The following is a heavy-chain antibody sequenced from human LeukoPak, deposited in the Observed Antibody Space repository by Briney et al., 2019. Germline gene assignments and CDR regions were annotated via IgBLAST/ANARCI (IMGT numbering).Heavy chain of an antibody. CDR2: ISGRGDRT. CDR1: GLTFTNFG. Sequence: GGSLRLSCAASGLTFTNFGMSWVRQAPGKGLEWVSAISGRGDRTYYADSVKGRCTISRDNSKNTLYLQMNSLRAEDTAVYYCARDLASGSYWGFDYWGQGTLVTVSS. V-gene: IGHV3-23*01. J-gene: IGHJ4*02. CDR3: ARDLASGSYWGFDY. D-gene: IGHD1-26*01.